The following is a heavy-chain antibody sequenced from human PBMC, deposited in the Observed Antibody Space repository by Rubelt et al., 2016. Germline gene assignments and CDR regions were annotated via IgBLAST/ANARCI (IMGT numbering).Heavy chain of an antibody. D-gene: IGHD2-2*01. CDR2: IRTYNGNT. CDR3: ARGYCSSANCLFNWFDP. V-gene: IGHV1-18*01. CDR1: GYTFTTYG. J-gene: IGHJ5*02. Sequence: QVQLVQSGAEVKKPGASVKVSCKASGYTFTTYGISWVRQAPGQGLEWMGWIRTYNGNTNYAQKLQGRVTMTTDTSTSPAYMELRSLRSDDTAMYFCARGYCSSANCLFNWFDPWGQGTLVTVSS.